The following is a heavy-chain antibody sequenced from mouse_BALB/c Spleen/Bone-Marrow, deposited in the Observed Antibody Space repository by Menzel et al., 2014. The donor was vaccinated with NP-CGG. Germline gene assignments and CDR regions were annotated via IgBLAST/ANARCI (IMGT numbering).Heavy chain of an antibody. D-gene: IGHD2-1*01. V-gene: IGHV14-3*02. Sequence: VQLKESGAELVKPGASVKLSCTASGFNIKDTYMHWVKQRPEQGLEWIGRIDPANGNTKYDPKFPGRATITADTSSNTAYLQRSSLTSEDTAVYYCARLGNYGPSYAMDYWGQGTSVTVSS. CDR3: ARLGNYGPSYAMDY. CDR2: IDPANGNT. CDR1: GFNIKDTY. J-gene: IGHJ4*01.